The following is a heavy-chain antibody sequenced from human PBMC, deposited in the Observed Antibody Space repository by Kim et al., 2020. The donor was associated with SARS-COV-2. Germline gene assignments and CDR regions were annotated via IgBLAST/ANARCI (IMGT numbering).Heavy chain of an antibody. D-gene: IGHD3-9*01. J-gene: IGHJ6*02. CDR1: GYTFTSYG. Sequence: ASVKVSCKASGYTFTSYGISWVRQAPGQGLEWMGWISAYNGNTNYAQKLQGRVTMTTDTSTSTAYMELRSLRSDDTAVYYCARDGPSPSYLRYFDWSNYYYYGMDVWGQGTTVTVSS. V-gene: IGHV1-18*01. CDR2: ISAYNGNT. CDR3: ARDGPSPSYLRYFDWSNYYYYGMDV.